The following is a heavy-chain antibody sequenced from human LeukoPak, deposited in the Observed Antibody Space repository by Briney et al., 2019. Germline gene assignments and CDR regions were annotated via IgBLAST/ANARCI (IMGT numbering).Heavy chain of an antibody. V-gene: IGHV3-48*04. CDR2: ISSSSSTI. CDR3: ARGVVPAGVDFDY. D-gene: IGHD2-2*01. Sequence: GGSLRLSCAASGFTFSSYSMNWVRQAPGKGLEWVSYISSSSSTIYYADSVKGRFTISRDNAKKSLYLQMKSLRAEDTAVYYCARGVVPAGVDFDYWGQGTLVTVSS. J-gene: IGHJ4*02. CDR1: GFTFSSYS.